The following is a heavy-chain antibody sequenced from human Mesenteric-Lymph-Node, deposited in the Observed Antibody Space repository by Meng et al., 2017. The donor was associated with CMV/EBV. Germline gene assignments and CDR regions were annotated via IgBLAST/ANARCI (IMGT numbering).Heavy chain of an antibody. Sequence: GGSLRLSCAACGFTFSSYDMHWVRQATGKGLEWVSAIGTAGDTYYPGSVKGQFTISRENAKNSLYLQMNSLRAGDTAVYYCARARSTSPHHYYYYYYGMDVWGQGTTVTVSS. CDR3: ARARSTSPHHYYYYYYGMDV. CDR2: IGTAGDT. CDR1: GFTFSSYD. J-gene: IGHJ6*02. V-gene: IGHV3-13*03. D-gene: IGHD2-2*01.